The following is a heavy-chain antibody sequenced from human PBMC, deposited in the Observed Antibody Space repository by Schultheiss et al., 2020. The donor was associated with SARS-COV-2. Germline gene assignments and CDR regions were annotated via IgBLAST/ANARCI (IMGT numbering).Heavy chain of an antibody. CDR3: ANHQRLDYLLDV. CDR2: IDNSGSTT. V-gene: IGHV3-48*04. Sequence: GGSLRLSCAASGFTFSSYGMHWVRQAPGKGLEWVSYIDNSGSTTLYAESVRGRFTISRDNAKNTLYLQMDSLRAEDTAVYHCANHQRLDYLLDVWGQGTTVTVSS. D-gene: IGHD6-19*01. J-gene: IGHJ6*02. CDR1: GFTFSSYG.